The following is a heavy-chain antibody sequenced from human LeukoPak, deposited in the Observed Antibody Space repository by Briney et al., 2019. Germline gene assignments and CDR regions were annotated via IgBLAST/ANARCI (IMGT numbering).Heavy chain of an antibody. CDR1: GFTFSSYW. V-gene: IGHV3-74*01. CDR3: ARKDYSGYDFYDY. D-gene: IGHD5-12*01. CDR2: INSDGSSR. J-gene: IGHJ4*02. Sequence: GGSLRLSCAASGFTFSSYWMHWVRQAPGKGLVWVSLINSDGSSRNYADSVKGRFTISRDNAKNTLYLQMNSLRVEDTAVYYCARKDYSGYDFYDYWGQGSLVTVSS.